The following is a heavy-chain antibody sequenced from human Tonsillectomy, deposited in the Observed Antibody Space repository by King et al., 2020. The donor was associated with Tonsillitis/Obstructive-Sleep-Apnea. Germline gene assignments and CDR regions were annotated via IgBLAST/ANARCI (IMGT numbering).Heavy chain of an antibody. V-gene: IGHV1-46*02. Sequence: VQLVESGAEVKKPGASVKVACKASGYTFNSYYMHWVRQAPGQGLDWMGIINPSGGSTNYAQKFTGRGTMTRDTSKSTVYRELTSLRSEDTAVYYCARDVSAVGTYCHYWGQGTLVTVSS. CDR1: GYTFNSYY. J-gene: IGHJ4*02. D-gene: IGHD1-26*01. CDR2: INPSGGST. CDR3: ARDVSAVGTYCHY.